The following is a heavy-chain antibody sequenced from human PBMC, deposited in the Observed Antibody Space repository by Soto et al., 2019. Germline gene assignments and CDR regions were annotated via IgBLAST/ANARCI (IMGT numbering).Heavy chain of an antibody. CDR1: GGSFSGYY. CDR2: INHSGST. D-gene: IGHD3-16*02. CDR3: ARGRSDYVWGSYRYEPRYYFDY. V-gene: IGHV4-34*01. J-gene: IGHJ4*02. Sequence: SETLSLTCAVYGGSFSGYYWSWIRQPPGKGLEWIGEINHSGSTNYNPSLKSRVTISVDTSKNQFSLKLSSVTAADTAVYYCARGRSDYVWGSYRYEPRYYFDYWGQGTLVTVSS.